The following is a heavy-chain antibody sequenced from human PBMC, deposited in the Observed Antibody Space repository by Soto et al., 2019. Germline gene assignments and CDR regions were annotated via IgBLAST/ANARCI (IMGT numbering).Heavy chain of an antibody. V-gene: IGHV4-39*01. J-gene: IGHJ4*02. D-gene: IGHD6-6*01. CDR2: IYYSGST. Sequence: SETLSLTCTVSGDSIRSINNYWGWIRQPPGKGLEWMGSIYYSGSTYYNPSLKSRVTISVDTSKNQFSLKLSSVTAADTAVYYCARHALAALYYFDYWGQGTLVTVSS. CDR1: GDSIRSINNY. CDR3: ARHALAALYYFDY.